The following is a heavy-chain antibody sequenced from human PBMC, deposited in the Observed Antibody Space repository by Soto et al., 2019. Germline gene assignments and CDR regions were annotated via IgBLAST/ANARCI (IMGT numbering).Heavy chain of an antibody. V-gene: IGHV4-39*07. CDR2: IFYSGST. CDR1: GGSISSIIYY. Sequence: SETLSLTCTVSGGSISSIIYYWGWIRQPPGKGLEWIGSIFYSGSTYYNPSLKSRVTISGDTSKNQISLTLTSMSAADTAVYYCGGGGWGSSGSRPESEFDYWGQGTLVPVSS. CDR3: GGGGWGSSGSRPESEFDY. J-gene: IGHJ4*02. D-gene: IGHD6-19*01.